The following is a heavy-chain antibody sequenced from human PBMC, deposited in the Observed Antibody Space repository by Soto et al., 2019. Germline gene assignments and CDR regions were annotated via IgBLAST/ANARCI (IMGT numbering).Heavy chain of an antibody. V-gene: IGHV3-30*18. Sequence: QVQLVESGGGVVQPGRSLRLSCAASGSSLINYDMNWVRQAPGKGLEWVAVMSYDGSRQFYADSVRGRFSVSRDISKSALYLQMSSLRIEDTAIYYCAKGAWYGSSSSSDRWGQGTHVTVSS. CDR3: AKGAWYGSSSSSDR. D-gene: IGHD6-6*01. CDR1: GSSLINYD. CDR2: MSYDGSRQ. J-gene: IGHJ4*02.